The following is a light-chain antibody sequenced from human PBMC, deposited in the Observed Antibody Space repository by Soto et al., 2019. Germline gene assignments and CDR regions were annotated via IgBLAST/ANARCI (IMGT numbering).Light chain of an antibody. Sequence: QSVLTQPPSVSGAPGQRVTISCTGSSSNIGATYDVHRYQQLPGTAPKLLIYANTNRPSGVPDRFSGSKSGTSASLAITGLQAEDEADYYCQSYDSSLSGYVFGPGTKLTVL. J-gene: IGLJ1*01. V-gene: IGLV1-40*01. CDR1: SSNIGATYD. CDR3: QSYDSSLSGYV. CDR2: ANT.